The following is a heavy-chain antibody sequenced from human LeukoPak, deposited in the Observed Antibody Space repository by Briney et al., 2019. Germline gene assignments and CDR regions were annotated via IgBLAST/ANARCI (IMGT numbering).Heavy chain of an antibody. D-gene: IGHD6-13*01. J-gene: IGHJ3*02. V-gene: IGHV3-64D*09. CDR1: GFTFSSYA. CDR2: ISSNGGST. CDR3: VKGRDILAAAGTLVGDAFDI. Sequence: GGSLRLSCSASGFTFSSYAMHWVRQAPGKGLEYVSAISSNGGSTYYADSVKGRFTISRDNSKNTLYLQMSSLRAEDTAVYYCVKGRDILAAAGTLVGDAFDIWGQGTMVTVSS.